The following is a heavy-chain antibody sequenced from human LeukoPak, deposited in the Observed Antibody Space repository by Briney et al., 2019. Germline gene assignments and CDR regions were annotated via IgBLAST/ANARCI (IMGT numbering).Heavy chain of an antibody. J-gene: IGHJ4*02. Sequence: GASVKVSCKASGGTFSSYAISWVRQAPGQGLEWMGGIIPIFGTANYAQKFQGRVTITADESTSTAYMELSSLRSEDTAVYYCARGAGGYCSGGSCYGPFDYWGLGTLVTVSS. CDR1: GGTFSSYA. CDR2: IIPIFGTA. D-gene: IGHD2-15*01. V-gene: IGHV1-69*13. CDR3: ARGAGGYCSGGSCYGPFDY.